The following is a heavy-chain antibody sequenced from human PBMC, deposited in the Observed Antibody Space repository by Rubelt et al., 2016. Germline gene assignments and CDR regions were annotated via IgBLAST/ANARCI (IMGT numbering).Heavy chain of an antibody. CDR2: IYWADDK. V-gene: IGHV2-5*02. CDR1: GFSLTTSGVG. Sequence: QITLKESGPTLVEPTQTLTLNCSFSGFSLTTSGVGVGWIRQPPGKALEWLAVIYWADDKRYSPSVESRLTIRKDTSRNQVVLTLTNVDPVCTATSYCAHNGYASGCNLFAYWGQGALVTVSP. D-gene: IGHD6-19*01. J-gene: IGHJ4*02. CDR3: AHNGYASGCNLFAY.